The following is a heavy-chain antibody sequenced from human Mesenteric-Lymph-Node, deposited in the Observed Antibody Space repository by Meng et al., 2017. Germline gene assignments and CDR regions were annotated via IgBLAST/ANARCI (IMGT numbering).Heavy chain of an antibody. CDR1: GGSFSGYY. CDR3: ARDCRKAAGTSKRVYYYYGMDV. Sequence: SETLSLTCAVYGGSFSGYYWSWIRQPPGKGLEWIGEINHSGSTNYNPSLKSRVTISVDTSKNQFSLKLSSVTAADTAVYYCARDCRKAAGTSKRVYYYYGMDVWGQGTTVTVSS. V-gene: IGHV4-34*01. J-gene: IGHJ6*02. D-gene: IGHD6-13*01. CDR2: INHSGST.